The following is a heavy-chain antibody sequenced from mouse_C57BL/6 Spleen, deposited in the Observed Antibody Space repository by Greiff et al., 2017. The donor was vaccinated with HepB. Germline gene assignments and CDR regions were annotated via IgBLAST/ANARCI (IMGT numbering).Heavy chain of an antibody. CDR3: ARVTTVGDYFDY. D-gene: IGHD1-1*01. CDR2: IYPRSGNT. V-gene: IGHV1-81*01. CDR1: GYTFTSYG. J-gene: IGHJ2*01. Sequence: QVQLKQSGAELARPGASVKLSCKASGYTFTSYGISWVKQRTGQGLEWIGEIYPRSGNTYYNEKFKGKATLTADKSSSTAYMELRSLTSEDSAVYFCARVTTVGDYFDYWGQGTTLTVSS.